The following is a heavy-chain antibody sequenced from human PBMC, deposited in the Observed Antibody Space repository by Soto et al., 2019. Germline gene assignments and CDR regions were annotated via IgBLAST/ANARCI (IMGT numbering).Heavy chain of an antibody. V-gene: IGHV4-61*01. CDR1: GGSVNSGSYY. CDR3: ARTYCGGDCPFDY. CDR2: IYYSGST. Sequence: SETLSLTCTVSGGSVNSGSYYWSWIRQPPGKGLEWIGYIYYSGSTNYNPSLKSRVTISEDTSKNQFSLKLTSVTAADTAVYYCARTYCGGDCPFDYWGQGTLVTVSS. D-gene: IGHD2-21*02. J-gene: IGHJ4*02.